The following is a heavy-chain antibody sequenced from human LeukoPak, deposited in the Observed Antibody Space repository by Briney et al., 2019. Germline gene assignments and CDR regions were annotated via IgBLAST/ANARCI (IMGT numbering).Heavy chain of an antibody. CDR2: ISSSSNTI. CDR3: ARGFELTDY. CDR1: GFTFSSYS. D-gene: IGHD3-10*01. V-gene: IGHV3-48*04. J-gene: IGHJ4*02. Sequence: GGSLRLSCAASGFTFSSYSMNWVRQAPGKGLEWVSYISSSSNTIYYADPVKGRFTISRDNAKNSLYLQMNSLRAEDTAVYYCARGFELTDYWGQGTLVTVSS.